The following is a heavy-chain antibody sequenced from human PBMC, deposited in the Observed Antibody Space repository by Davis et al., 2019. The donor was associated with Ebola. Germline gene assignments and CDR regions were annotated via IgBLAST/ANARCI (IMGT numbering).Heavy chain of an antibody. CDR3: AKDLMPPASQIPGDLRWGPKTRHRTNYPMDA. D-gene: IGHD1-20*01. V-gene: IGHV3-33*06. CDR1: GFTFRRFD. J-gene: IGHJ6*04. CDR2: IWNDGSKE. Sequence: GESLKISCSASGFTFRRFDMHWVRQPPGKGLEWLAVIWNDGSKEYYADSVKGRFTISRDNSRNTLYLHLHNLGAEDTAVYFCAKDLMPPASQIPGDLRWGPKTRHRTNYPMDAWGEGTAVTVSS.